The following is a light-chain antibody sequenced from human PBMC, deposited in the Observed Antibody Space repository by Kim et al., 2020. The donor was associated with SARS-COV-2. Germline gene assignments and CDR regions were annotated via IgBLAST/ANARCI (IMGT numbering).Light chain of an antibody. V-gene: IGLV2-8*01. CDR1: CSEWGGYDY. J-gene: IGLJ3*02. CDR3: SSHAGSNNFLV. CDR2: EVT. Sequence: QSVTTAGTGPCSEWGGYDYVSCYQHHPGKAPKVMVYEVTKRPSGIPDRFSGSKSGNTASLTVSGLQAEDEADYYCSSHAGSNNFLVFGGGTQLTVL.